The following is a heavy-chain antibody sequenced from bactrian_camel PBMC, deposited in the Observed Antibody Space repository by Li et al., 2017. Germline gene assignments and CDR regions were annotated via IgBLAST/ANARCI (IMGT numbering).Heavy chain of an antibody. CDR3: AAAHVTWAQCGKAPWEH. V-gene: IGHV3-2*01. Sequence: HVQLVESGGGLLQPGGSLRLACAASGFTFGIYYMTWVRQAPGKGLEWVSSIHTDGTRTYYADFVKGRFTTSRDNAKNTVYLQMNSLRPEDTAIYYCAAAHVTWAQCGKAPWEHRGQGTQVTVS. CDR1: GFTFGIYY. J-gene: IGHJ4*01. D-gene: IGHD3*01. CDR2: IHTDGTRT.